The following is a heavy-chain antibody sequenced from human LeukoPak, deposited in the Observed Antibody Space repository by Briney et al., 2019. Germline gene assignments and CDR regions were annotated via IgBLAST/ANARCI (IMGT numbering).Heavy chain of an antibody. J-gene: IGHJ3*02. CDR3: AKVYCSGGACHWHAFDI. Sequence: GGSLRLSCAASGFTFSSYGMHWVRQGPGKGLEWVAFIRYDGSDKYYADSVKGRFTISRDNSKYTVYLQMNSLRVEDTAVYYCAKVYCSGGACHWHAFDIWGQGTRVTVSS. V-gene: IGHV3-30*02. CDR2: IRYDGSDK. D-gene: IGHD2-15*01. CDR1: GFTFSSYG.